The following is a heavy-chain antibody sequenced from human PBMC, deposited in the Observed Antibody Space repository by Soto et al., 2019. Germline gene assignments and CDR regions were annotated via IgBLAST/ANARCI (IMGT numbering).Heavy chain of an antibody. CDR3: ARDGGGYCSSTSCSYYYYGMDV. CDR2: ISYDGSNK. V-gene: IGHV3-30-3*01. CDR1: GFTFSSYA. D-gene: IGHD2-2*01. Sequence: GSLRLSCAASGFTFSSYAMHWVRQAPGKGLEWVAVISYDGSNKYYADSVKGRFTISRDNSKNTLYLQMNSLRAEDTAVYYCARDGGGYCSSTSCSYYYYGMDVWGQGTTVTVSS. J-gene: IGHJ6*02.